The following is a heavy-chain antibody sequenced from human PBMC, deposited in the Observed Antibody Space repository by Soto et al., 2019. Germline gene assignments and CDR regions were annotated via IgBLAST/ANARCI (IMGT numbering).Heavy chain of an antibody. CDR3: AAYSHKGY. J-gene: IGHJ4*02. V-gene: IGHV3-66*01. CDR1: GLTVSNNY. Sequence: EEQLVESGGDLVQPGGSLSLPFAASGLTVSNNYMSWVRQAPGKGLEWVSLIYSGGSTYYADSVKGRFTISRDSSKNTLYLQMNSLRAEDTAMYYCAAYSHKGYWGQGTLVTVSS. D-gene: IGHD3-16*01. CDR2: IYSGGST.